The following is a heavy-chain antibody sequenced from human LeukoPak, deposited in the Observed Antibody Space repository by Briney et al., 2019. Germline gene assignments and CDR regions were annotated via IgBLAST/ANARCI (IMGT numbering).Heavy chain of an antibody. D-gene: IGHD3-22*01. CDR2: IYYSGST. Sequence: PSETLSLTCTVSGGSISSYYWSWIRQPPGKGLEWIGYIYYSGSTNYNPSLKSRVTISVDTSKSQFSLKVSSVTAADTAVYYCARRNYYDSSVVYFDLWGRETLGSVSS. V-gene: IGHV4-59*08. CDR1: GGSISSYY. CDR3: ARRNYYDSSVVYFDL. J-gene: IGHJ2*01.